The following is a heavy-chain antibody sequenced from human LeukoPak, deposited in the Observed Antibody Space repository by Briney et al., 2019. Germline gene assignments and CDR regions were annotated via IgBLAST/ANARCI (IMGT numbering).Heavy chain of an antibody. CDR1: GGSISSSSYY. V-gene: IGHV4-39*01. Sequence: SETLSLTCTVSGGSISSSSYYWGWIRQPPGKGLEWIGSIYYSGSTYYNPSLKSRVTISVDTSKNQFSLKLSSVTAADTAVYYCAKQTIRYFDYWGQGTLVTVSS. CDR3: AKQTIRYFDY. CDR2: IYYSGST. J-gene: IGHJ4*02. D-gene: IGHD1-14*01.